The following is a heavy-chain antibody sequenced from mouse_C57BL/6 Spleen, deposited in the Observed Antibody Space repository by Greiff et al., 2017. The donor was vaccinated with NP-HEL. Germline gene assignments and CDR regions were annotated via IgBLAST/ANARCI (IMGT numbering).Heavy chain of an antibody. CDR3: ARGGVTTDWYFDV. CDR2: ISSGSSTI. D-gene: IGHD2-2*01. CDR1: GFTFSDYG. J-gene: IGHJ1*03. Sequence: EVKLVESGGGLVKPGGSLKLSCAASGFTFSDYGMHWVRQAPEKGLEWVAYISSGSSTIYYADTVKGRFTISRDNAKNTLFLQMTSLRSEDTAMYYVARGGVTTDWYFDVWGTGTTVTVSS. V-gene: IGHV5-17*01.